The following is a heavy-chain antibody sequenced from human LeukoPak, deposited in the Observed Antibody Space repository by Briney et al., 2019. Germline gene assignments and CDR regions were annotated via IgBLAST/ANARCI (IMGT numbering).Heavy chain of an antibody. CDR2: STHTGST. CDR1: GGSFSGHY. D-gene: IGHD2-2*01. J-gene: IGHJ4*02. Sequence: SETLSLTCAVYGGSFSGHYWTWIRQAPGKGLEWIGESTHTGSTNYNPSLKSRVTISVDTSKNQFFLKLTSVSAADTAVYHCARGRTGAAALDFWGPGTLVTVSS. V-gene: IGHV4-34*01. CDR3: ARGRTGAAALDF.